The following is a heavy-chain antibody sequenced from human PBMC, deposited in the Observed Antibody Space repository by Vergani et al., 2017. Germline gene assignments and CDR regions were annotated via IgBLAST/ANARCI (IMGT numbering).Heavy chain of an antibody. D-gene: IGHD2-15*01. CDR2: IHTSGST. V-gene: IGHV4-61*02. CDR1: GGSINSHNYY. Sequence: QVQLQESGPGLVKPSQTLSLTCTVSGGSINSHNYYWSWIRQPAGKGLEWIGRIHTSGSTNYNPSLKSLVTMSEDTSKNQFSLNLTSVTAADTAVYFCARGSCLGGSCYKPLVDYWGQGILVTVSS. J-gene: IGHJ4*02. CDR3: ARGSCLGGSCYKPLVDY.